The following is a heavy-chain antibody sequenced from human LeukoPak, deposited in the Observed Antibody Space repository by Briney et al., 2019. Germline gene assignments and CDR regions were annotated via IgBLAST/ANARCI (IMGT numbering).Heavy chain of an antibody. J-gene: IGHJ4*02. CDR2: ISGSGGST. V-gene: IGHV3-23*01. CDR1: GFTFSSYA. CDR3: APAPQSAHGDY. Sequence: GGSLRLSCAASGFTFSSYAMSWDRQAPGKGLEWVSAISGSGGSTYYADSVKGRFTISRDNSKNTLYLQMNSLRAEDTAVYYCAPAPQSAHGDYWGQGTLVTVSS.